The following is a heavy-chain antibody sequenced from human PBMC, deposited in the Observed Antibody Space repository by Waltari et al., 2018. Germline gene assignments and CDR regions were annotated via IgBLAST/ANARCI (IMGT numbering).Heavy chain of an antibody. CDR1: GLTFSSYA. J-gene: IGHJ4*02. Sequence: QVQLVESGGGVVQPGGSLRLSCAASGLTFSSYAIHWVRQAPGKGLEWVTTISDDGGNKYYADSVKGRFTISRDNSKNTLYLQMNSLRPEDTAVYYCGRRKYMYYYDSSGFDYWGQGTLVTVSS. V-gene: IGHV3-30*01. CDR3: GRRKYMYYYDSSGFDY. CDR2: ISDDGGNK. D-gene: IGHD3-22*01.